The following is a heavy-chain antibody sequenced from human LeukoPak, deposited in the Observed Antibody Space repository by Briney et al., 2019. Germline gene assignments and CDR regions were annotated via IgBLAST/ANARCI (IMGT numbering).Heavy chain of an antibody. Sequence: SETLSLTCTVSGGSISGDYWSWIRQPPGKRLEWIGYVYNSGSTNYNPSLKSRVTISIDTSKNQFSLKLSSVTAADTAVYYCARGRRLFMIFGGSFDPWGQGTLVTVSS. D-gene: IGHD3/OR15-3a*01. CDR2: VYNSGST. J-gene: IGHJ5*02. CDR1: GGSISGDY. V-gene: IGHV4-59*01. CDR3: ARGRRLFMIFGGSFDP.